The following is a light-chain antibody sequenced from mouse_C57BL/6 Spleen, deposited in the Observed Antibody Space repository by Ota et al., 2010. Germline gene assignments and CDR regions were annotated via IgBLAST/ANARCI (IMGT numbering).Light chain of an antibody. Sequence: QIVLTQSPALMSASPGEKVTMTCSASSSVSYMYWYQQKPRSSPKPWIYLTSNLASGVPARFSGSGSGTSFSLTVSSMEAEDAATYYCQQFQSYPLTFGAGTKLELK. CDR3: QQFQSYPLT. CDR1: SSVSY. CDR2: LTS. V-gene: IGKV4-68*01. J-gene: IGKJ5*01.